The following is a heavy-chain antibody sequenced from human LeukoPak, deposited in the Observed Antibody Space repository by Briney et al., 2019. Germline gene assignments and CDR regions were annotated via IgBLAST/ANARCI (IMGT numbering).Heavy chain of an antibody. V-gene: IGHV1-69*04. D-gene: IGHD1-1*01. CDR3: ARESVSRTHMDV. J-gene: IGHJ6*03. CDR2: IIPILGIA. CDR1: GGTFSSYA. Sequence: ASVKVSCKASGGTFSSYAISWVRQAPGQGLEWMGRIIPILGIANYAQKFQGRVTITADKSTSTAYMELSSLRSEDTAVYYCARESVSRTHMDVWGKGATVTVSS.